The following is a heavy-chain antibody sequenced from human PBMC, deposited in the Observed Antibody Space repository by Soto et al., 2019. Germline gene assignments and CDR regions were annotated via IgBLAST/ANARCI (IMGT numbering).Heavy chain of an antibody. D-gene: IGHD2-21*02. CDR1: GGSITDSNWW. CDR3: ARVWSGIVVVTDAFDI. J-gene: IGHJ3*02. V-gene: IGHV3-21*01. Sequence: ETLSLTCAVSGGSITDSNWWSWVRQFPGKGREWVSSISSSSSYIYYADSVKGRFTISRDNAKNSRYRQMNSLRAEDTAVYYCARVWSGIVVVTDAFDIWGQGTMVTVSS. CDR2: ISSSSSYI.